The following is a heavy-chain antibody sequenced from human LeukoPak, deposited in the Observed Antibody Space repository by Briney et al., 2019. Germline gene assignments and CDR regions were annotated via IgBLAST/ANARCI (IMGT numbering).Heavy chain of an antibody. Sequence: GASVNVSCKASGYTFTSYYMHWVRPAPGQGLEWMGIVNPSGGSTSYAQKFQGRVTMTSDTSTSTVYMELSSLRSEDTAVYYCARGSRGYSGYNEFGMDVWGQGTTVTVSS. D-gene: IGHD5-12*01. CDR3: ARGSRGYSGYNEFGMDV. V-gene: IGHV1-46*01. CDR2: VNPSGGST. CDR1: GYTFTSYY. J-gene: IGHJ6*02.